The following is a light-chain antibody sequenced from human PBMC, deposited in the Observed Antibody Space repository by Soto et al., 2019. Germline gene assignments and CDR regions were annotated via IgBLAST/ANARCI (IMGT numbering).Light chain of an antibody. CDR2: GAS. Sequence: TQSPTTLPASVGDRVTLTCRASESISSHLAWYQQKPGQAPRLLIYGASTRATGIPVRFSGSGSGTEFTLTISSLQSQDSAVYYCQQYDKWLYTFGQGTKVEIK. J-gene: IGKJ2*01. V-gene: IGKV3-15*01. CDR3: QQYDKWLYT. CDR1: ESISSH.